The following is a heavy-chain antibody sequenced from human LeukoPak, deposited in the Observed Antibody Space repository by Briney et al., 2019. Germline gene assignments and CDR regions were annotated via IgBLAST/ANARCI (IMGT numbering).Heavy chain of an antibody. Sequence: ASVTVSCPASGHTFNSYYMHWVRQAPGQGLEWMGIINPSGGSTSYAQKFQGRVTMTRDTSTSTVYMELSSLRSEDTAVNYWARESYGEEDNWGEGALGTVSS. CDR3: ARESYGEEDN. CDR2: INPSGGST. V-gene: IGHV1-46*02. J-gene: IGHJ4*02. D-gene: IGHD4-17*01. CDR1: GHTFNSYY.